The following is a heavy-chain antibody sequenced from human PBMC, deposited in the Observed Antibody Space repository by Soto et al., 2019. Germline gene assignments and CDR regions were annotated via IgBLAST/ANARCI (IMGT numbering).Heavy chain of an antibody. CDR2: IDWDDDK. D-gene: IGHD2-8*01. V-gene: IGHV2-70*01. CDR1: GFSLSTSGMC. J-gene: IGHJ6*02. CDR3: ARSLYCTNGVCSTLNYYYYGMDV. Sequence: SGPTLVNPTQTLTLTCTFSGFSLSTSGMCVSWIRQPPGKALEWLALIDWDDDKYYSTSLKTRLTISKDTSKNQVVLTMTNMDPVDTATYYCARSLYCTNGVCSTLNYYYYGMDVWGQGTTVTVSS.